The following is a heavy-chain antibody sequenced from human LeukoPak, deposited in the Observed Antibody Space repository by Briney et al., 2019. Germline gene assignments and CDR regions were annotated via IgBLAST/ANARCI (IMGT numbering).Heavy chain of an antibody. D-gene: IGHD3-10*01. J-gene: IGHJ4*02. V-gene: IGHV3-23*01. Sequence: GGSLRLSCAVSGFTFINHGMNWVRQAPGKGLEWVSGISPSADIKYYAASVKGRFTISRDNSKNMLYLEVISLTADDTAVYYCAKDDAWIRFGEWSQGTLVTVSS. CDR1: GFTFINHG. CDR3: AKDDAWIRFGE. CDR2: ISPSADIK.